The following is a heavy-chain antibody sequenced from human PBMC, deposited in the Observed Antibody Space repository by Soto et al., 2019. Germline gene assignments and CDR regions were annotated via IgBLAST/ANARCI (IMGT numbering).Heavy chain of an antibody. D-gene: IGHD2-15*01. CDR1: DFTITNAW. V-gene: IGHV3-15*07. CDR3: STGSVECV. Sequence: EVQLVESGGGLVKPGGSLRLSCAASDFTITNAWMNWVRQAPGKGLEWVGRIKTKAEGGATDYAAPLKGRFTISRDDSRHPLFLQMNSLKTEDTAVYYCSTGSVECVWGQGATVTVSS. CDR2: IKTKAEGGAT. J-gene: IGHJ6*02.